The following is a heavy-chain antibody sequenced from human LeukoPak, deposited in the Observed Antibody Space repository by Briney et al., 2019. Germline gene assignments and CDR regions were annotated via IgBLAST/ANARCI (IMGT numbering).Heavy chain of an antibody. CDR2: IYYSGST. V-gene: IGHV4-39*01. Sequence: PSETLSLTCTVSGGSTSSNDYYWDWIRQPPGKELEWIGNIYYSGSTYYNPSLKSRVTISVDTSKNQFSLKLSSVTAADTAVYYCARLNGDYGSSRFDRWGQGTLVTVSS. D-gene: IGHD4-17*01. CDR1: GGSTSSNDYY. J-gene: IGHJ4*02. CDR3: ARLNGDYGSSRFDR.